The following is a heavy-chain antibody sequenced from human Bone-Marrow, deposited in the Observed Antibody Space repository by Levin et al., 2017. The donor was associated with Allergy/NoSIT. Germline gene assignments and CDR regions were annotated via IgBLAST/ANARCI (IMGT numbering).Heavy chain of an antibody. CDR3: ARGPFLTGPDF. CDR1: GFTFDSYP. D-gene: IGHD7-27*01. CDR2: ISYNENNR. Sequence: PGGSLRLSCAASGFTFDSYPIHWFRQPPGSGLEWLAVISYNENNRYYADSVRGRFTISRDNSKNTVHLQMDSLRPEDTALYYCARGPFLTGPDFWGQGTLVAVSS. J-gene: IGHJ4*02. V-gene: IGHV3-30*04.